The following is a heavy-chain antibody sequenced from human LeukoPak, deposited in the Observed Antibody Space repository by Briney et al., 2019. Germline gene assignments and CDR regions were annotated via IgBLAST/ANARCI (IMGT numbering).Heavy chain of an antibody. Sequence: GGSLRLSCTASGFTFSDYYMSWIRQAPGKGLEWVSSISSSSSYIYYADSVKGRFTISRDNAKNTLYLQMNSLRAEDTAVYYCARDRYYVPDYWGQGTLVTVSS. D-gene: IGHD3-10*02. V-gene: IGHV3-11*06. J-gene: IGHJ4*02. CDR3: ARDRYYVPDY. CDR2: ISSSSSYI. CDR1: GFTFSDYY.